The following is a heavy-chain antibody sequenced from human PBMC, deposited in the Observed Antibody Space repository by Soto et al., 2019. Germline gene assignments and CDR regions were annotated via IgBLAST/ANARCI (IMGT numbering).Heavy chain of an antibody. D-gene: IGHD3-10*01. V-gene: IGHV4-31*03. CDR1: GGSISSGGYY. CDR2: IYYSGST. Sequence: QVQLQESGPGLVKPSQTLSLTCTVSGGSISSGGYYWTWIRQHPEKGLEWIGYIYYSGSTHDNPSLKSRATISADTSKNQFYLDLNFVTGADTAVYYCARDVGIWFGELPTSANYYYGLDVWGQGTTVTVSS. J-gene: IGHJ6*02. CDR3: ARDVGIWFGELPTSANYYYGLDV.